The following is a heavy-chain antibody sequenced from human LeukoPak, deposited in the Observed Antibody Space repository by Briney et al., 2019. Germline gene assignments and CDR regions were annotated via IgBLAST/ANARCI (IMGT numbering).Heavy chain of an antibody. CDR3: AKDIGSYYDY. Sequence: PGGSLRLSCAASGFTFSSYEMNWVRQAPGKGLEWVLYISSSGSTIYYADSVKGRFTISRDNSKNTLYLEMNSLRAEDTAVYYCAKDIGSYYDYWGQGILVTVSS. V-gene: IGHV3-48*03. D-gene: IGHD3-10*01. CDR1: GFTFSSYE. CDR2: ISSSGSTI. J-gene: IGHJ4*02.